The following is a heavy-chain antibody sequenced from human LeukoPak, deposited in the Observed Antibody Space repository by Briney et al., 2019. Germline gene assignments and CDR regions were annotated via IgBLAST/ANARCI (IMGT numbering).Heavy chain of an antibody. CDR1: GFTFSSYE. J-gene: IGHJ4*02. V-gene: IGHV3-48*03. D-gene: IGHD5-24*01. CDR2: ISSSGSTI. Sequence: GGSLRLSCAASGFTFSSYEMNWVRQAPGKGLEWVSYISSSGSTIYYADSVKGRFTISRDNAKNSLYLQMNSLRAEDTAVYYCAVATIKDNFDYWGQGTLVTVSS. CDR3: AVATIKDNFDY.